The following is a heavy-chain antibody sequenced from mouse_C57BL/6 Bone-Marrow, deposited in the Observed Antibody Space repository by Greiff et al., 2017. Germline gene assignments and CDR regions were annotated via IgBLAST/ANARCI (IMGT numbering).Heavy chain of an antibody. CDR3: ARYSY. J-gene: IGHJ3*01. V-gene: IGHV1-78*01. CDR2: RDGST. Sequence: RDGSTKYNEKFKGKATLTADKSSSTAYMQLNSLTSEDSAVYFCARYSYWGQGTLVTVSA.